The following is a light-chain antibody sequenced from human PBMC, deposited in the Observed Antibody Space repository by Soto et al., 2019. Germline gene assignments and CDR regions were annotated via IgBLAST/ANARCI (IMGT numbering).Light chain of an antibody. CDR1: QSICSY. Sequence: DIQMTQSPSSLSASVGDRVTITCRASQSICSYLNWYQQKPGKASKLLIYAASSLQSGVPSRFSGSGSGTDFTLTISSLQPEDFATYYCQQSYSTLWTFGQGTKVDIK. J-gene: IGKJ1*01. V-gene: IGKV1-39*01. CDR3: QQSYSTLWT. CDR2: AAS.